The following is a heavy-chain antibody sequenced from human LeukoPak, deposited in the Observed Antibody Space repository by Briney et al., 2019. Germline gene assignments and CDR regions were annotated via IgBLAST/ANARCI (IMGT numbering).Heavy chain of an antibody. D-gene: IGHD4-17*01. J-gene: IGHJ4*02. Sequence: SETLSLTCAVYGGSFSGYYWSWIRQSPGKGLEWIGEINHRGSTNYNPSLKSRVTISVDTSKNQFSLKLSSVTAADTAVYYCARGVDFGDSLDFWGQGTLVTVSS. V-gene: IGHV4-34*01. CDR2: INHRGST. CDR1: GGSFSGYY. CDR3: ARGVDFGDSLDF.